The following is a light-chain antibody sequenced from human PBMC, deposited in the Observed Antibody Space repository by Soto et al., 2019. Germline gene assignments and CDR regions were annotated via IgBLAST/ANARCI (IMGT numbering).Light chain of an antibody. J-gene: IGLJ1*01. Sequence: QSVLTQPPSASGTPGQRVTISCSESNSNIGSNSVNWYQQLPGTAPKLLIHSNNQRPSGVPDRFSGSKSGTSASLAISGLQSEDEADYYCAAWDDSLNGLYVFGSGTKLTVL. CDR3: AAWDDSLNGLYV. CDR1: NSNIGSNS. CDR2: SNN. V-gene: IGLV1-44*01.